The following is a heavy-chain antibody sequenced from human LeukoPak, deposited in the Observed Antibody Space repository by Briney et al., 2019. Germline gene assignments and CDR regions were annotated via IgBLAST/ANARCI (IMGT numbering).Heavy chain of an antibody. CDR2: IYTSGST. V-gene: IGHV4-61*02. D-gene: IGHD3-22*01. CDR1: GGSISSGGYY. J-gene: IGHJ4*02. Sequence: SQTLSLTCSVSGGSISSGGYYWSWIRQPAGKGLEWIGRIYTSGSTNYNPSLKSRVTISVDTSKNQFSLKLSSVTAADTAVYYCARLYSGGSGYYPYFDYWGQGTLVTVSS. CDR3: ARLYSGGSGYYPYFDY.